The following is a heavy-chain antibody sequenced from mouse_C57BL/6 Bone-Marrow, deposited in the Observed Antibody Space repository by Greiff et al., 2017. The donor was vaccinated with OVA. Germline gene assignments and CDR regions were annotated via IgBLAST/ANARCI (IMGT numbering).Heavy chain of an antibody. CDR3: ARDSYDGYYYAMDY. CDR2: ISDGGSYT. CDR1: GFTFSSYA. Sequence: EVKVVESGGGLVKPGGSLKLSCAASGFTFSSYAMSWVRQTPEKRLEWVATISDGGSYTYYPDNVKGRFTISRDNAKNNLYLQMSHLKSEDTAMYYCARDSYDGYYYAMDYWGQGTSVTVSS. D-gene: IGHD2-3*01. V-gene: IGHV5-4*01. J-gene: IGHJ4*01.